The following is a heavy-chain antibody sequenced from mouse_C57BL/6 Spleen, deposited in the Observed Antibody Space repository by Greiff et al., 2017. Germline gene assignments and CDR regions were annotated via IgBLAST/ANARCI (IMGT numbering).Heavy chain of an antibody. Sequence: EVQLVESGGGLVKPGGSLKLSCAASGFTFSSYAMSWVRQTPEKRLEWVATISDGGSYTYYPANVKGRFTISRDNAKNNLYLQMSHLKSEDTAMYYCARDRGNYQAWFAYWGQGTLVTVSA. CDR2: ISDGGSYT. CDR3: ARDRGNYQAWFAY. V-gene: IGHV5-4*01. CDR1: GFTFSSYA. D-gene: IGHD2-1*01. J-gene: IGHJ3*01.